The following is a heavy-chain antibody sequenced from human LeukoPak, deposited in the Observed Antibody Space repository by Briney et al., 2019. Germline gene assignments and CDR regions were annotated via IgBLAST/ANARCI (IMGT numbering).Heavy chain of an antibody. J-gene: IGHJ6*02. CDR2: ISGSGGST. V-gene: IGHV3-23*01. Sequence: GGSLRLSCAASGFTFTSYDMNWVRQAPGKGLEWVSAISGSGGSTYYADSVKGRFTISRDNSKNTLYLQVNSLRAEDTAVYYCAKDTGNYYYYYDMNVWGPGTTVTVSS. CDR3: AKDTGNYYYYYDMNV. D-gene: IGHD3-10*01. CDR1: GFTFTSYD.